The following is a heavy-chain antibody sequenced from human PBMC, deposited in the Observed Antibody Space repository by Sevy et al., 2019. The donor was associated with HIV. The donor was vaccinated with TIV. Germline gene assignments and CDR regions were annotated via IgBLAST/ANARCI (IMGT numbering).Heavy chain of an antibody. D-gene: IGHD1-1*01. J-gene: IGHJ5*01. CDR2: IWYDGRTK. CDR1: GFTFRSFS. Sequence: GGSLRLSCSASGFTFRSFSMHWVRQAPGKGLEWVAAIWYDGRTKQYAESVKGRFTITRDNSKNMLSLEMNSLRAEDTGLYFCASDSARVIVPTAGFDSWGQGTVVTVSS. V-gene: IGHV3-33*01. CDR3: ASDSARVIVPTAGFDS.